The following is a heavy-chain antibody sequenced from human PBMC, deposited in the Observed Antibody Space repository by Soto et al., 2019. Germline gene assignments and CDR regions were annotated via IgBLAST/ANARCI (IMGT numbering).Heavy chain of an antibody. CDR2: IIPIFGTA. V-gene: IGHV1-69*01. D-gene: IGHD2-2*01. J-gene: IGHJ6*02. Sequence: QVQLVQSGAEVKKPGSSVKVSCKASGGTFSSYAISWVRQAPGQGLECMGGIIPIFGTANYAQKFQGRVTITADESTSTDYMELSSLRSEDTAVYYCARSRRYCSSTSCSKYGMDVWGQGATVTVSS. CDR1: GGTFSSYA. CDR3: ARSRRYCSSTSCSKYGMDV.